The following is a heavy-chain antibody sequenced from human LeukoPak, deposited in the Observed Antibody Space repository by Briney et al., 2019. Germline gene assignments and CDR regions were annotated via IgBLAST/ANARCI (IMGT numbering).Heavy chain of an antibody. CDR2: IYPGDSDT. Sequence: GESLKISCKGSGYSFTSYWIGWVRQMPGKGLEWMGIIYPGDSDTRYSPSLQGQVTISADKSISTAYLQWSSLKASDTAMYYCARPRCSSTSCYVSDAFDIWGQGTMVTVSS. D-gene: IGHD2-2*01. V-gene: IGHV5-51*01. J-gene: IGHJ3*02. CDR1: GYSFTSYW. CDR3: ARPRCSSTSCYVSDAFDI.